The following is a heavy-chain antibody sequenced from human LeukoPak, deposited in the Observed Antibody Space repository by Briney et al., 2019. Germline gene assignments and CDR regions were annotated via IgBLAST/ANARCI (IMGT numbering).Heavy chain of an antibody. CDR1: GFTFSSYA. V-gene: IGHV3-23*01. CDR2: ISGSGGST. Sequence: GGSLRLSCAASGFTFSSYAMSWVRQAPGKGLEWVSAISGSGGSTYYADSVKGRFTISRDNSKNTLYLQMNSLRAEDTAVYYCAKGGVLDYYDSSGYYYALHPAFGIWGEGTMVTVSS. J-gene: IGHJ3*02. D-gene: IGHD3-22*01. CDR3: AKGGVLDYYDSSGYYYALHPAFGI.